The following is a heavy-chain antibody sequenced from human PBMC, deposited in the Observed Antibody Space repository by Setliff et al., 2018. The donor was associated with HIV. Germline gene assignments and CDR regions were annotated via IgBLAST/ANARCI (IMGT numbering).Heavy chain of an antibody. CDR3: ATQRDIVMVPGQGGLPP. CDR2: ISAYNGDT. Sequence: GASVKVSCKASGYTFSSYGISWVRQAPGQGLEWVGWISAYNGDTIYAQKLQGRVIMTTDTSTSTAYMELRSLRSDDTAMYYCATQRDIVMVPGQGGLPPRAQGTMVTVSS. D-gene: IGHD2-2*01. V-gene: IGHV1-18*01. J-gene: IGHJ3*01. CDR1: GYTFSSYG.